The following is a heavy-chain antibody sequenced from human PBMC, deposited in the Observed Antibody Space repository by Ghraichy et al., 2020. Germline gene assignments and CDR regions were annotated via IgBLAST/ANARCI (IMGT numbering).Heavy chain of an antibody. V-gene: IGHV1-8*01. Sequence: ASVKVSCKASGYIFTGYDINWVRQAIGQGLEWVGWMNPSSGNTGDAQKFQGRATMTRNTSISTAYMELTSLRTEDPAVYYCARLDSSGWFPRYYFDHWGQGTLVTVPS. J-gene: IGHJ4*02. CDR2: MNPSSGNT. CDR3: ARLDSSGWFPRYYFDH. D-gene: IGHD6-19*01. CDR1: GYIFTGYD.